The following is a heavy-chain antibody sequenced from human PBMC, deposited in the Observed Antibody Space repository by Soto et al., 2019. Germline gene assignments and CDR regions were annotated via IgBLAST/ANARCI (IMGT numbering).Heavy chain of an antibody. CDR2: VSGSGEST. Sequence: GGPLILPCAASGLTLKNYPMRWVRKAPGKGLEWVSGVSGSGESTSYAESVKGRFTISRDNSKNTLYLQMNSLRAEDTAVYYCAKVNSDYNFPDYWGQGTLVTVSS. J-gene: IGHJ4*02. V-gene: IGHV3-23*01. CDR1: GLTLKNYP. D-gene: IGHD5-12*01. CDR3: AKVNSDYNFPDY.